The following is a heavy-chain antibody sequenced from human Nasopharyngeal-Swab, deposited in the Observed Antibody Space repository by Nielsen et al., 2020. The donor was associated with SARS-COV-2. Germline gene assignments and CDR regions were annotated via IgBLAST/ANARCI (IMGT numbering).Heavy chain of an antibody. CDR3: AHRPGGVGDSYFDY. CDR2: IYWDDEK. D-gene: IGHD2-21*02. Sequence: SGPTLVKPTQTLTLTCTFSGFSLSTSGVGVGWIRQPPGKALEWLALIYWDDEKRCSPSLKSRLTITKDTSKNQVVLTMTNMDPVDTATYYCAHRPGGVGDSYFDYWGQGTLVTVSS. CDR1: GFSLSTSGVG. V-gene: IGHV2-5*02. J-gene: IGHJ4*02.